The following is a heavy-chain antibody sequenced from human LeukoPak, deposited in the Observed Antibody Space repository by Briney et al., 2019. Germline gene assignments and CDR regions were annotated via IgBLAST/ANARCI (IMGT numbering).Heavy chain of an antibody. Sequence: GGSLRLSCGASGFMFDDYAMHWVRQAPGKGLEGVSSISSSSSYIYYADSVKGRFTISRDNAKNSLYLQMNSLRAEDTAVYYCARDPDFSSGWCFDYWGQGTLVTVSS. CDR3: ARDPDFSSGWCFDY. CDR2: ISSSSSYI. V-gene: IGHV3-21*01. J-gene: IGHJ4*02. D-gene: IGHD6-19*01. CDR1: GFMFDDYA.